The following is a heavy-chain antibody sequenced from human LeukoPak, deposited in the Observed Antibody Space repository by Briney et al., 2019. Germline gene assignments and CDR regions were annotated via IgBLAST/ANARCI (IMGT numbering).Heavy chain of an antibody. D-gene: IGHD3-10*01. Sequence: VASVKVSCKASGGTFSSYAISWVRQAPGQGLEWMGRIIPIFGTANYAQKFQSRVTITTDESTSTAYMELSSLRSEDTAVYYCARDSYYYGSGSAFDYWGQGTLVTVSS. CDR2: IIPIFGTA. CDR3: ARDSYYYGSGSAFDY. V-gene: IGHV1-69*05. J-gene: IGHJ4*02. CDR1: GGTFSSYA.